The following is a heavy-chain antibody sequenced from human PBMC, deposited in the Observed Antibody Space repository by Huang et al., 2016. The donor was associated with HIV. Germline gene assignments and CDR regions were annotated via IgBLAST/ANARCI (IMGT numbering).Heavy chain of an antibody. CDR1: GYPFIDFD. Sequence: QVQLVQSGAEVKEPGASVKVSCQASGYPFIDFDIAWVRQAPGQGSRGLGWINPESGSTGIAHDFKDRVAITRRNSIRTAYMELTSLTSEDTAVYYGARGRFGETFNYYMDVWGIGTTVTVS. CDR2: INPESGST. D-gene: IGHD3-10*01. J-gene: IGHJ6*03. V-gene: IGHV1-8*03. CDR3: ARGRFGETFNYYMDV.